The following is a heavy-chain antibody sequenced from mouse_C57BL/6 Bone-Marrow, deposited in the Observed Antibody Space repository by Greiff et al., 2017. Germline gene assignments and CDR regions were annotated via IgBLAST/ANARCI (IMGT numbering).Heavy chain of an antibody. CDR1: GYTFTSYW. J-gene: IGHJ2*01. CDR3: ARCPSDYSCSSLSFDY. V-gene: IGHV1-64*01. D-gene: IGHD1-1*01. CDR2: IHPNSGGT. Sequence: VQLQQPGAELVKPGASVKLSCKASGYTFTSYWMHWVKQRPGQGLEWIGMIHPNSGGTNYNEKFKSKATLTVDKYSSTAYMQLSSLTSEDSAVYYCARCPSDYSCSSLSFDYWGQGTTLTVSS.